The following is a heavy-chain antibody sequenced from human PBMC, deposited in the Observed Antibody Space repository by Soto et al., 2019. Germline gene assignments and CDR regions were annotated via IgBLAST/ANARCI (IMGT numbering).Heavy chain of an antibody. CDR1: GAALSVYY. Sequence: PSETLSLTCGVHGAALSVYYWSWIRQSPGKGLEWIGEIDDSGNTNYNPSLHSRVTISLEKSKTQFSLKLNSVTAADTALYFCARGLIGRPYYYYGMDVWGQGTTVTVSS. CDR2: IDDSGNT. J-gene: IGHJ6*02. CDR3: ARGLIGRPYYYYGMDV. V-gene: IGHV4-34*01.